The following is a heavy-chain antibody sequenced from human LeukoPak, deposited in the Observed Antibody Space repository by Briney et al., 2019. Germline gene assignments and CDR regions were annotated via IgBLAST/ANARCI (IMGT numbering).Heavy chain of an antibody. CDR3: ARGQQLDEGWFDP. J-gene: IGHJ5*02. CDR2: ISSSSSYI. D-gene: IGHD6-13*01. CDR1: GFTFSSYS. Sequence: GSLRLSCAASGFTFSSYSMNWVRQAPGKGLEWVSSISSSSSYIYYADSVKGRFTISRDNAKNSLYLQMNSLRAEDTAVYYCARGQQLDEGWFDPWGQGTLVTVSS. V-gene: IGHV3-21*01.